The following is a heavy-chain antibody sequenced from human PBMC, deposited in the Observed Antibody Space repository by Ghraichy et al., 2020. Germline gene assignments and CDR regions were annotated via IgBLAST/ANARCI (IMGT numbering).Heavy chain of an antibody. CDR3: ARDVGGGYFDL. CDR2: IRQDAGEK. D-gene: IGHD2-21*01. J-gene: IGHJ2*01. V-gene: IGHV3-7*03. Sequence: GSLRLSCADSGFTFGSYWMGWVRQAPGKGLEWAANIRQDAGEKYYVDSVRGRFTISRDNAKNSLYLQMNSLRADDTAVYYCARDVGGGYFDLWGRGTLVTVSS. CDR1: GFTFGSYW.